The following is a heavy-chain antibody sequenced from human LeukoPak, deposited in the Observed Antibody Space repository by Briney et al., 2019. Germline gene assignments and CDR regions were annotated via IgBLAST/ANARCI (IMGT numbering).Heavy chain of an antibody. CDR3: ARGLSAIVY. Sequence: SETLSLTCAVYGGSFSGYYWSWIRQPPGKGLEWNGEINHSGSTNYNPSLKSRVTISVDTSKNQSSLKLSSVTAADTAVYYCARGLSAIVYWGQGTLVTVSS. CDR1: GGSFSGYY. CDR2: INHSGST. D-gene: IGHD2-15*01. J-gene: IGHJ4*02. V-gene: IGHV4-34*01.